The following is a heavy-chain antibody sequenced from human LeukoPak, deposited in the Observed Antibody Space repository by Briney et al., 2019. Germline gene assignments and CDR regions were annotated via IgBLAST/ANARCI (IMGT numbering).Heavy chain of an antibody. Sequence: GGSLRLSCAASGFTFSSYSMNWVRQAPGKGLEWVSSISSSSSYIYYADSVKGRFTISRDNAKNSLYLQMNSLRAEDTAVYSCVRLNYGDAGYFDYWGQGTLVTVSS. CDR2: ISSSSSYI. J-gene: IGHJ4*02. D-gene: IGHD4-17*01. CDR1: GFTFSSYS. V-gene: IGHV3-21*01. CDR3: VRLNYGDAGYFDY.